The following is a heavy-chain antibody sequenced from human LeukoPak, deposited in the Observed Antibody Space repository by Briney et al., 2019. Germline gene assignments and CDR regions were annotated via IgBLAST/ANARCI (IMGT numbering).Heavy chain of an antibody. V-gene: IGHV4-39*01. D-gene: IGHD3-10*01. CDR2: VYYIGTT. Sequence: SETLSLTCAVSGASISNNKYFWAWIRQPPGKGLEWIGTVYYIGTTFYNPSLKSRLTLSVDTSKNQFSLKLGPVTAADTSVYYCARLSDRDPQHWFDPWGQGILVTVSS. J-gene: IGHJ5*02. CDR3: ARLSDRDPQHWFDP. CDR1: GASISNNKYF.